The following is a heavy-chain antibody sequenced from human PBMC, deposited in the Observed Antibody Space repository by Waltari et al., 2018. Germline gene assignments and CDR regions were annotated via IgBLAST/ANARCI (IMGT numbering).Heavy chain of an antibody. V-gene: IGHV4-34*01. CDR1: GGSFSAYS. Sequence: QVQLQQWGAGLVKPSEPLSLTCAVYGGSFSAYSWSWIRQPPGKGLEWIGEINHSGSTKYNPALQSRVTISVDTSKNQFSLRLRSVTAADTAVYYCARGFRFYAMDVWGQGTTVTVSS. J-gene: IGHJ6*02. CDR2: INHSGST. CDR3: ARGFRFYAMDV. D-gene: IGHD3-16*01.